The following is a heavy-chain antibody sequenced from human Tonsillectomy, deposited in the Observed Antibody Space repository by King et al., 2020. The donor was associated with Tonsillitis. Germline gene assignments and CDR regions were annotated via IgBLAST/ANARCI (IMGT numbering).Heavy chain of an antibody. Sequence: VQLVESGGGVVQPGRSLRLSCAASGFTFSSYGMHWVRQASGKGLEWVAVILYDGSNEYYADSVKGRFTIARANSKNTLVVQMNSLRAEDTAVYYCAKDSSSSQYYLDDWGQGTLVTVSA. CDR2: ILYDGSNE. V-gene: IGHV3-30*18. J-gene: IGHJ4*02. D-gene: IGHD6-6*01. CDR1: GFTFSSYG. CDR3: AKDSSSSQYYLDD.